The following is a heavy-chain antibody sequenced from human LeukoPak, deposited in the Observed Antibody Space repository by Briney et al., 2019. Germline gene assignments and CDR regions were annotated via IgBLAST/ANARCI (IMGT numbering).Heavy chain of an antibody. CDR2: IIPIFGTA. CDR3: ARGALWYYDSSGYTNWFDP. CDR1: GYTFTGYY. J-gene: IGHJ5*02. Sequence: ASVKVSCKASGYTFTGYYMHWVRQAPGQGLEWMGGIIPIFGTANYAQKFQGRVTITADESTSTAYMELSSLRSEDTAVYYCARGALWYYDSSGYTNWFDPWGQGTLVTVSS. V-gene: IGHV1-69*13. D-gene: IGHD3-22*01.